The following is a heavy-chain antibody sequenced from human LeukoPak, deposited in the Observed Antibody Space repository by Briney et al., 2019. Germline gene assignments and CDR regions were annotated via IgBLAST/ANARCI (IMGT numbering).Heavy chain of an antibody. J-gene: IGHJ4*02. CDR2: ISGGGGST. Sequence: GGSLRLSCAASGFTFSSYAMSWVRQAPGKGLEWVSAISGGGGSTYYADSVKGRFTISRDNSNNTLYLQMNSLRAKDTAVYYCANAAYCGGDCYPVGVYYWGQGTLVTVSS. D-gene: IGHD2-21*02. V-gene: IGHV3-23*01. CDR1: GFTFSSYA. CDR3: ANAAYCGGDCYPVGVYY.